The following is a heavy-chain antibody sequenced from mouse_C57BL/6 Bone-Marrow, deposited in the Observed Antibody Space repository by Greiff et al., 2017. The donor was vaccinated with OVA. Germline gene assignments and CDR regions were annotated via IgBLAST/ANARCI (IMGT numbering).Heavy chain of an antibody. CDR3: TTYRY. CDR2: IDPKNGDT. Sequence: EVQLQQSGAELVRPGASDKLSCTASGFNIKDDYMHWVKERPEQGLEWIGWIDPKNGDTEYASKFQGKATITADTSSKTVYLHLSSLTSEDTAVYYCTTYRYWGQGTTLTVSS. J-gene: IGHJ2*01. V-gene: IGHV14-4*01. CDR1: GFNIKDDY.